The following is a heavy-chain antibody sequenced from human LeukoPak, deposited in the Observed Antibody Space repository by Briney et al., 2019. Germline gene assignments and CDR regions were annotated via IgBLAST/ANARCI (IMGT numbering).Heavy chain of an antibody. Sequence: PSETLSLTCTVSGGSISSYYWSWLRQPPGKGLEWIGYIYYSGSTDYNPSLKSRVPISVDTSRNQFSLKLSSVTAADTAVYYCARSREWELRLYYYYMDVWGKGTTVTVSS. J-gene: IGHJ6*03. D-gene: IGHD1-26*01. CDR2: IYYSGST. V-gene: IGHV4-59*01. CDR1: GGSISSYY. CDR3: ARSREWELRLYYYYMDV.